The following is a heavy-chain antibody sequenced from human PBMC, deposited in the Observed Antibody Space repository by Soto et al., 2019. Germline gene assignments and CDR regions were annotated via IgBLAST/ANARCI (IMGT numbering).Heavy chain of an antibody. CDR3: ARSIAVAGNMGGAFDI. CDR1: GYSFTSYW. J-gene: IGHJ3*02. V-gene: IGHV5-51*01. CDR2: IYPGDSDT. Sequence: SLKISCKGSGYSFTSYWIGWVRQMPGKGLEWMGIIYPGDSDTRYSPSFQGQVTISADKSISTAYLQWSSLKASDTAMYYCARSIAVAGNMGGAFDIWGQGTMVTV. D-gene: IGHD6-19*01.